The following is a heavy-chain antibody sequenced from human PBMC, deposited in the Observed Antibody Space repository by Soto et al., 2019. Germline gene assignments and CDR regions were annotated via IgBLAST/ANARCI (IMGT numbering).Heavy chain of an antibody. Sequence: GGSLRLSCAASGFTFSNSWMSWVRQAPGKGLEWVSYIRSSSSTIYYADSVKGRFTISRDNAKNSLYLQMNSLRDEDTAVYYCATLQEGKNYYYYGMDVWGQGTTVTVSS. CDR2: IRSSSSTI. CDR1: GFTFSNSW. CDR3: ATLQEGKNYYYYGMDV. J-gene: IGHJ6*02. V-gene: IGHV3-48*02.